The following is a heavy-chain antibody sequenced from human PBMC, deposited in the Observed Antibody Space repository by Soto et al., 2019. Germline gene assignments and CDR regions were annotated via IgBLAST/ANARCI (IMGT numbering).Heavy chain of an antibody. CDR3: ARGVLPFFDHFKQGVYFDY. V-gene: IGHV4-59*01. CDR1: GGSISTYH. J-gene: IGHJ4*02. CDR2: IYYTGAT. D-gene: IGHD3-3*02. Sequence: PSETLSLTCAVSGGSISTYHWSWIRQPPGKELEWIGHIYYTGATNYNPSLDSRTSISVDTSNNQFSLKLSSVTAADTAVYYCARGVLPFFDHFKQGVYFDYWGQGALVTVSS.